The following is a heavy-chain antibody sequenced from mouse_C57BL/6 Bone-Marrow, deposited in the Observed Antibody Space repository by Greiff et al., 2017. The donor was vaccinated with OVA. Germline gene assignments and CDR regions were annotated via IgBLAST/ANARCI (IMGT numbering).Heavy chain of an antibody. CDR2: IDPETGGT. J-gene: IGHJ3*01. V-gene: IGHV1-15*01. D-gene: IGHD1-1*01. CDR3: TRDYYGSRAFAY. Sequence: VQLQESGAELVRPGASVTLSCKASGYTFTDYEMHWVKQTPVHGLEWIGAIDPETGGTAYNQKFKGKAILTADKSSSTAYMELRSLTSEDSAVYYCTRDYYGSRAFAYWGQGTLVTVSA. CDR1: GYTFTDYE.